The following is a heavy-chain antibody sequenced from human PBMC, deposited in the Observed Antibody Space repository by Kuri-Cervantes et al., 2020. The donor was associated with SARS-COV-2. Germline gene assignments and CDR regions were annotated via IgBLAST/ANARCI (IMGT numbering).Heavy chain of an antibody. J-gene: IGHJ4*02. CDR3: ARVRPYYYGSGSPFDY. CDR1: ETTFPNYD. D-gene: IGHD3-10*01. CDR2: INPNSGGT. V-gene: IGHV1-2*02. Sequence: ASVKVSCKAPETTFPNYDINWVRQATGQGLEWMGWINPNSGGTNYAQKFQGRVTMTRDTSISTAYMELSRLRSGDTAVYYCARVRPYYYGSGSPFDYWGQGTLVTVSS.